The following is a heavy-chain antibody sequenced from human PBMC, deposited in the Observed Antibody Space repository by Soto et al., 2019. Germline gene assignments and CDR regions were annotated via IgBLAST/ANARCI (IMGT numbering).Heavy chain of an antibody. CDR2: ISAYNGNT. D-gene: IGHD6-13*01. CDR1: GYTFTSYG. V-gene: IGHV1-18*01. J-gene: IGHJ4*02. Sequence: QVQLVQSGAEVKKPGASVKVSCKASGYTFTSYGISWVRQAPGQGIEWMGWISAYNGNTNYAEKLQGRVIMTTDTSTRRAYMELRSLRSDDTAVYYGARDWSAAGPFDYWGQGTLVTVSS. CDR3: ARDWSAAGPFDY.